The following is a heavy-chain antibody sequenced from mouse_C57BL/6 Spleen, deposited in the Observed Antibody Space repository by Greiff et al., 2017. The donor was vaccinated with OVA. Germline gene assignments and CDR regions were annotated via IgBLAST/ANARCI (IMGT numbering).Heavy chain of an antibody. V-gene: IGHV1-55*01. D-gene: IGHD2-10*02. CDR1: GYTFTSYW. CDR3: VCGYGNHDGFAY. CDR2: IYPGSGST. J-gene: IGHJ3*01. Sequence: QVQLKQPGAELVKPGASVKMSCKASGYTFTSYWITWVKQRPGQGLEWIGDIYPGSGSTNYNEKFKSKATLTVDTSSSTAYMQLSSLTSEDSAVYYCVCGYGNHDGFAYWGQGTLVTVSA.